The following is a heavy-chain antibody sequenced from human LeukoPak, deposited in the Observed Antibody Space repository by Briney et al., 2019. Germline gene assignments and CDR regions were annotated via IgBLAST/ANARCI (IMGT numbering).Heavy chain of an antibody. CDR2: IRGGGVTT. D-gene: IGHD3-16*01. CDR1: GFTSIAYA. V-gene: IGHV3-23*01. J-gene: IGHJ6*02. Sequence: GGSLRLSCVGSGFTSIAYALTWARQAPGKGLEWVSGIRGGGVTTYYADSVKGRFTISRDNSKNTLYLQMNSLRADDTAIYYCARNQQLGGHSYYYYGMDVWGQGTTVTVSS. CDR3: ARNQQLGGHSYYYYGMDV.